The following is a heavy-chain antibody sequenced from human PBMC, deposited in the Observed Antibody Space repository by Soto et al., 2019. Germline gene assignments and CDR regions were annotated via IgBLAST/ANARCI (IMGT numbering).Heavy chain of an antibody. CDR1: GGSISSYY. V-gene: IGHV4-59*08. Sequence: PSETLSLTCTVSGGSISSYYWSWIRQPPGKGLEWIGYIYYSGSTNYNPSLKSRVTISVDTSKNQFSLKLSSVTAADTAVYYCARVPGITIFGVVNPYCFDYWGQGTLVTVSS. CDR2: IYYSGST. J-gene: IGHJ4*02. D-gene: IGHD3-3*01. CDR3: ARVPGITIFGVVNPYCFDY.